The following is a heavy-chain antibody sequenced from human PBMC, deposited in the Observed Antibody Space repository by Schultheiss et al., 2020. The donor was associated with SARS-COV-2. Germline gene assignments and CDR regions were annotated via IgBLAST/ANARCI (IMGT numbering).Heavy chain of an antibody. CDR3: VRDDHVNVHYGMDV. J-gene: IGHJ6*02. CDR2: IYSSGTP. Sequence: GESLKISCAASGLTVSSNHMSWVRQAPGKGLEWVSLIYSSGTPYYADSVKGRFSISRDSSKNAVYLQLNSLRPEDTAVYYCVRDDHVNVHYGMDVWGQGTTVTVSS. V-gene: IGHV3-66*01. CDR1: GLTVSSNH.